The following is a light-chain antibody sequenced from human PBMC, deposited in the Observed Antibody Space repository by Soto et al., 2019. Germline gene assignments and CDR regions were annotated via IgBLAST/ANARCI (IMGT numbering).Light chain of an antibody. CDR3: QQYGSSGT. V-gene: IGKV3-20*01. CDR2: EAS. J-gene: IGKJ1*01. Sequence: EIVLTLSPATLSLSPGERVTLSCRASQSVSNYLAWYQQKPGQAPRLLISEASNRATGIAARFSGSGSGTDFTLTISRLEPEDFAVYYCQQYGSSGTFGQGTKVDIK. CDR1: QSVSNY.